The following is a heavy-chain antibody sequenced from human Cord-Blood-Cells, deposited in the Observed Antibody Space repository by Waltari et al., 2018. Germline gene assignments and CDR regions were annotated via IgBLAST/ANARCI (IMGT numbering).Heavy chain of an antibody. V-gene: IGHV1-8*01. D-gene: IGHD6-13*01. Sequence: QVQLVQSWAEVKKPGASVKVSCKASRYTFTSYDLKWVRQATGQGLEWMGWMNPNSGNTGYAQKFQGRVTMTRNTSISTAYMELSSLRSEDTVVYYCARGHIAAAGTDYWGQGTLVTVSS. CDR3: ARGHIAAAGTDY. CDR1: RYTFTSYD. J-gene: IGHJ4*02. CDR2: MNPNSGNT.